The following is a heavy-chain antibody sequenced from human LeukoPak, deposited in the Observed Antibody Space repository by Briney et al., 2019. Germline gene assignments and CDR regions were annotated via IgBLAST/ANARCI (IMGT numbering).Heavy chain of an antibody. J-gene: IGHJ4*02. V-gene: IGHV4-59*08. CDR3: ARHGGGYYYDSSGYY. CDR2: IYYSGST. D-gene: IGHD3-22*01. CDR1: GGSISSYY. Sequence: PSETLSLTCTVSGGSISSYYWSWIRQPPGKGLEWIGYIYYSGSTNYNPSLKSRVTISVDTSKNQFSLKLSSVTAADTAVYYCARHGGGYYYDSSGYYWGQGTLVTVSS.